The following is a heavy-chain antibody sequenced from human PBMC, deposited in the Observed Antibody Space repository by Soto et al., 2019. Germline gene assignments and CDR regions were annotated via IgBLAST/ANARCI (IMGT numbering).Heavy chain of an antibody. Sequence: EVQLVESGGGLVKPGGSLRLSCAASGFTFSNAWMSWVRQAPGKGLEWVGRIKSKTDGGTTDYAAPVKGRFTISRDDSKNTLYLQMNSLKTEDTAVYYCTTDLGGWDYPFDYWGQGTLVTVSS. J-gene: IGHJ4*02. V-gene: IGHV3-15*01. CDR1: GFTFSNAW. CDR2: IKSKTDGGTT. CDR3: TTDLGGWDYPFDY. D-gene: IGHD5-12*01.